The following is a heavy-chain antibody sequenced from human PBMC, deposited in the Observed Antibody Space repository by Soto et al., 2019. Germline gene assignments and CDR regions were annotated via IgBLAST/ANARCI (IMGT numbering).Heavy chain of an antibody. CDR1: GVSITSYY. CDR2: INTDGLS. D-gene: IGHD2-15*01. CDR3: ARVPVAVAAAEDYYGLDV. V-gene: IGHV4-4*07. J-gene: IGHJ6*02. Sequence: QVQLEESGPGLVRPSETLSLTCSVSGVSITSYYWSWIRQSAGGGLEWMGRINTDGLSTYSPSCKSRLHLSHDTSKNQVSLRLISVTAADPAVYCCARVPVAVAAAEDYYGLDVWGQGTTVTVSS.